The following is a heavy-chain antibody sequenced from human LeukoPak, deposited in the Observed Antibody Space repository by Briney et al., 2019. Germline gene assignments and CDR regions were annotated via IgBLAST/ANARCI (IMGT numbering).Heavy chain of an antibody. J-gene: IGHJ4*02. CDR2: VRYDESTK. CDR1: GFTFSNYG. V-gene: IGHV3-30*02. CDR3: AKDVPAAYFDY. Sequence: GGSLRLSCAASGFTFSNYGMHWVGQAPGKGLGGVAFVRYDESTKFYADSVKGRFTISRDNSKTTLYLQMNSLRAEDTAVYYCAKDVPAAYFDYWGQGTLVTVSS. D-gene: IGHD2-2*01.